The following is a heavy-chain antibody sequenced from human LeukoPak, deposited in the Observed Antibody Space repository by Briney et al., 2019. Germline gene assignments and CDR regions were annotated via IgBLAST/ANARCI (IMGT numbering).Heavy chain of an antibody. CDR3: ARTDPSYGDWVVPFDY. J-gene: IGHJ4*02. CDR2: INHSGST. CDR1: GGSFSGYY. V-gene: IGHV4-34*01. Sequence: SETLSLTCAVYGGSFSGYYWSWIRQPPGKGLEWIGEINHSGSTNYNPSLKSRVTISVDTSKNQFSLKLSSVTAAGTAVYYCARTDPSYGDWVVPFDYWGQGTLVTVSS. D-gene: IGHD4-17*01.